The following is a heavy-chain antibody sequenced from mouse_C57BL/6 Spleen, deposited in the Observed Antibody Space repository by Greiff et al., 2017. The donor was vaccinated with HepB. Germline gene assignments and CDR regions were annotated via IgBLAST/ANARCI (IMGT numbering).Heavy chain of an antibody. J-gene: IGHJ3*01. D-gene: IGHD1-1*01. V-gene: IGHV1-15*01. Sequence: QVQLKQSGAELVRPGASVTLSCKASGYTFTDYEMHWVKQTPVHGLEWIGAIDPETGGTAYNQKFKGKAILTADKSSSTAYMDLRILTSEDSAVYYCPRITSVADWGQGTLVTVSA. CDR1: GYTFTDYE. CDR3: PRITSVAD. CDR2: IDPETGGT.